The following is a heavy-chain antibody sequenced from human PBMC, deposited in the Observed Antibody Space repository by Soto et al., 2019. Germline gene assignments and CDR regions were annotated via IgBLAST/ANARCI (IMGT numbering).Heavy chain of an antibody. D-gene: IGHD5-12*01. Sequence: EVQLIESGGGWVQPGTSLRVSCAASGFTFHEYAMHWGRQAPGKGLEWVSGISSDGDTIAYADSVQGRFTVFRDNAKNSLDLQMNSLRAEDTALYYCTKGGYDLIYYFGMDVWGQGTTVTVSS. V-gene: IGHV3-9*01. CDR2: ISSDGDTI. CDR1: GFTFHEYA. J-gene: IGHJ6*02. CDR3: TKGGYDLIYYFGMDV.